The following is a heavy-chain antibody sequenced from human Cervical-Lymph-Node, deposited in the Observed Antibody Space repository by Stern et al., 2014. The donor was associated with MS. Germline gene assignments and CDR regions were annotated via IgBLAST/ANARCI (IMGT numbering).Heavy chain of an antibody. J-gene: IGHJ6*02. CDR3: ARNVRGVTHYYYYGMDV. D-gene: IGHD3-10*02. CDR1: GGTFSSYA. CDR2: IIPIFGTA. Sequence: QVQLVQSGAEVKKPGSSVKVSCKASGGTFSSYAISWVRQAPGQGLEWMGGIIPIFGTANYAQKFQGRVTITADESTSTAYMELSSLRSEDTAVYYCARNVRGVTHYYYYGMDVWGQGTTVTVSS. V-gene: IGHV1-69*01.